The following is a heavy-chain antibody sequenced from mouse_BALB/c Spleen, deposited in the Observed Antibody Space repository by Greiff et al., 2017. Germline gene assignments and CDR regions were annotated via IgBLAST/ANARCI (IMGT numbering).Heavy chain of an antibody. D-gene: IGHD1-1*01. Sequence: EVMLVESGGGLVQPKGSLKLSCAASGFTFNTYAMNWVRQAPGKGLEWVARIRSKSNNYATYYADSVKDRFTISRDDSQSMLYLQMNNLKTEDTAMYYCVRHYGLDYWGQGTTLTVSS. V-gene: IGHV10-1*02. CDR2: IRSKSNNYAT. CDR3: VRHYGLDY. J-gene: IGHJ2*01. CDR1: GFTFNTYA.